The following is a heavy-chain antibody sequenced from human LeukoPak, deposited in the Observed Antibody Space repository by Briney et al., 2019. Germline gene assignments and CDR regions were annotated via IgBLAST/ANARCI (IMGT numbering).Heavy chain of an antibody. CDR2: IYPGDSDT. CDR1: GYSFTSYW. V-gene: IGHV5-51*01. J-gene: IGHJ5*02. D-gene: IGHD6-13*01. CDR3: ARGSSSWYGGYWFDP. Sequence: GESLKISRKGSGYSFTSYWIGWVRQMPGKGLEGMGIIYPGDSDTRYSPSCQGQVTISAGKSISTAYLQWSSLKASDTAMYYCARGSSSWYGGYWFDPWGQGTLVTVSS.